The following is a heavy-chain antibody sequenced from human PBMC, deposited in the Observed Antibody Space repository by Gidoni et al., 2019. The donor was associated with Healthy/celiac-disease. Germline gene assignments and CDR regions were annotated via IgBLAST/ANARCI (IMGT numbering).Heavy chain of an antibody. Sequence: QVPLVESGGGVVQPGRSLRLSCAASGFSFRSYGMHWVRQAPGKGLEWVAVISDDGSNKYYADSVKGRFTISRDNSKNTLYLQMNSLRAEDTAVYYCARAKVGATSGAFDIWGQGTMVTVSS. CDR2: ISDDGSNK. D-gene: IGHD1-26*01. CDR1: GFSFRSYG. CDR3: ARAKVGATSGAFDI. J-gene: IGHJ3*02. V-gene: IGHV3-30-3*01.